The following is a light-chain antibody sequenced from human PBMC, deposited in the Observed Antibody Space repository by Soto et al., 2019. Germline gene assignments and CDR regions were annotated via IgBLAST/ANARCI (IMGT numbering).Light chain of an antibody. V-gene: IGKV3-11*01. CDR2: DAS. Sequence: SVVTKAPATPAFSPGERANLACRASKSASRYLAWHQQKPGQAPRLLIYDASNRATGIPARFSGSWSGTDYNLTISSVEPEDFATYYCQQSYSTSWTFGPGTTGDIK. CDR3: QQSYSTSWT. CDR1: KSASRY. J-gene: IGKJ1*01.